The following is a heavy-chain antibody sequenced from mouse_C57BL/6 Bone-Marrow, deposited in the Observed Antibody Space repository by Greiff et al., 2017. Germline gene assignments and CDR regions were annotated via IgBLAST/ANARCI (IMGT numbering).Heavy chain of an antibody. CDR1: GFSFNTYA. Sequence: EVMLVESGGGLVQPKGSLKFSCAASGFSFNTYAMNWVRQAPGKGLEWVARIRSKSNNYATYYADSVKDRFTISSDDSESMLYLQMNNLKTEDTAMYCVVRQLGLYYFDYWGQGTTLTVSS. V-gene: IGHV10-1*01. D-gene: IGHD4-1*01. J-gene: IGHJ2*01. CDR3: VRQLGLYYFDY. CDR2: IRSKSNNYAT.